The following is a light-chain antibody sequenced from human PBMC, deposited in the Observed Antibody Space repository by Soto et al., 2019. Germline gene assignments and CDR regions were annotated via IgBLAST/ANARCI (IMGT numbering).Light chain of an antibody. CDR1: QSVSSY. V-gene: IGKV3-11*01. CDR2: DAS. CDR3: QQRSNWPRTWT. J-gene: IGKJ1*01. Sequence: EIVLTQSPATLSLSPGERATLSCRASQSVSSYLAWYQQKPGQAPRLLIYDASNRATGIPARFSGSGSGTDFNLTISSLEPEDFAVYYCQQRSNWPRTWTFGQGTKLEIK.